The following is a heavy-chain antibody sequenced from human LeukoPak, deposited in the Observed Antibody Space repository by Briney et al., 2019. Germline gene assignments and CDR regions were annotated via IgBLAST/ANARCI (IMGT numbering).Heavy chain of an antibody. Sequence: SETLSLTCTVSGYSISSGYEWGWIRQPPGKRLEWIGSISQSGSTYDNPSLKSRVTMSVDTARNQFSLKLTSVTAADTAVYYCARAMVRGVIMDWGQGTLVTVSS. CDR3: ARAMVRGVIMD. CDR1: GYSISSGYE. CDR2: ISQSGST. J-gene: IGHJ4*02. D-gene: IGHD3-10*01. V-gene: IGHV4-38-2*02.